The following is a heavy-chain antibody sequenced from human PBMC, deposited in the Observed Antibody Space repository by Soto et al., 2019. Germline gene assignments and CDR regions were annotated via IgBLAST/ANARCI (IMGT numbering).Heavy chain of an antibody. J-gene: IGHJ6*02. CDR1: GGTFSSYA. Sequence: QVQLVQSGAEVKKPGSSVKVSCKASGGTFSSYAISWVRQAPGQGLEWMGGIIPIFGTANYAQKFQGRVTITADESTSRAYMELSSRRSEDTAVYYCSSIRRYSSSWYDYYYYYGMDVWGQGTTVTVSS. CDR2: IIPIFGTA. D-gene: IGHD6-13*01. V-gene: IGHV1-69*01. CDR3: SSIRRYSSSWYDYYYYYGMDV.